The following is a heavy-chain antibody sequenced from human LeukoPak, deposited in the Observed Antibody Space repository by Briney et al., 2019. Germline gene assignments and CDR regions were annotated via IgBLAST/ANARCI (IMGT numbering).Heavy chain of an antibody. Sequence: PSETLSLTCTVANDSINNYYWSWIRQPPGKGLEWIGYIYYSGSTNYNPSLKSRVTISLDTSENQFSLKLSSVTAADTAVYYCARKYNGYGGWIDYWAQGSLVTVS. D-gene: IGHD5-12*01. CDR1: NDSINNYY. V-gene: IGHV4-59*01. CDR2: IYYSGST. CDR3: ARKYNGYGGWIDY. J-gene: IGHJ4*02.